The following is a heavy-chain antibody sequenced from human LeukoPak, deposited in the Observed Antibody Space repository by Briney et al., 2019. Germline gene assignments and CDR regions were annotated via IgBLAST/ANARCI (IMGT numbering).Heavy chain of an antibody. D-gene: IGHD2-2*02. CDR3: AAAILGYCSSTSCYTLDY. CDR2: IIPIFGTA. CDR1: GGTFSSYA. V-gene: IGHV1-69*13. Sequence: ASVKVSCKASGGTFSSYAISWVRQAPGQGLEWMGGIIPIFGTANYAQKFQGRVTITADEPTSTAYMELSSLRSEDTAVYYCAAAILGYCSSTSCYTLDYWGQGTLVTVSS. J-gene: IGHJ4*02.